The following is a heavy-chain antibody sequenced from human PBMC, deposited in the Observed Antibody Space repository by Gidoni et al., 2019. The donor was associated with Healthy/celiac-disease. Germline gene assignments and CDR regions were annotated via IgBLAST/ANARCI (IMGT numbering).Heavy chain of an antibody. J-gene: IGHJ5*02. CDR1: GGSFSGYY. CDR3: ARASYCSGGSCYSRRRGFDP. Sequence: LTCAVYGGSFSGYYWSWIRQPPGKGLEWIGEINHSGSTNYNPSLKSRVTIPVDTSKNQFSLKLSSVTAADTAVYYCARASYCSGGSCYSRRRGFDPWGQGTLVTVSS. CDR2: INHSGST. V-gene: IGHV4-34*01. D-gene: IGHD2-15*01.